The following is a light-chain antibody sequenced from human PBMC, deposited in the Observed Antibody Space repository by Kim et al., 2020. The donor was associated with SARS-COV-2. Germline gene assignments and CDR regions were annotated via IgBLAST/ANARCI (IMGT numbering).Light chain of an antibody. CDR2: WAS. Sequence: ATINCTSSQSVLYNSNNKNYLALYQQKPGQPPKLLISWASTRESAGPDRFSGSGSGTDFTLTISSLQAEDVAVYYCQQYYSTPLTFGGGTKVDIK. V-gene: IGKV4-1*01. CDR3: QQYYSTPLT. J-gene: IGKJ4*01. CDR1: QSVLYNSNNKNY.